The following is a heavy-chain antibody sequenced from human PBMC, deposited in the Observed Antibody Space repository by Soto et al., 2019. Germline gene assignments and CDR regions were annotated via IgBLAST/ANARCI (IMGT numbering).Heavy chain of an antibody. CDR1: GGTFSSYA. Sequence: SVKVSCKASGGTFSSYAISWVRQAPGQGLEWMGGIIPIFGTANYAQKFQGRVTITADESTSTAYMELSSLRSEDTAVYYCARKSRTSGYKRGYCGMDVCGQGPTVTVSS. V-gene: IGHV1-69*13. CDR3: ARKSRTSGYKRGYCGMDV. CDR2: IIPIFGTA. D-gene: IGHD3-3*01. J-gene: IGHJ6*02.